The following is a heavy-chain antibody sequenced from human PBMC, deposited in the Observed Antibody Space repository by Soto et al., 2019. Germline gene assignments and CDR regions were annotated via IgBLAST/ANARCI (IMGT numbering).Heavy chain of an antibody. V-gene: IGHV4-4*07. CDR1: GGSISRYY. CDR3: ARSGCSGGSCLSYAYYYGMDV. CDR2: IYSSGST. J-gene: IGHJ6*02. D-gene: IGHD2-15*01. Sequence: SETLSLTCTVSGGSISRYYWSWIPQPAGKGLEWIGRIYSSGSTNYNPSVKSRVTMSVDTSKNQFSLKLSSVTAADTAVYYCARSGCSGGSCLSYAYYYGMDVWGQGTTVTVSS.